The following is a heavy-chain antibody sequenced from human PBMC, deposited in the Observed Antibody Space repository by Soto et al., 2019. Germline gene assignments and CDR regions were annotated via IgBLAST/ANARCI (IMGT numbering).Heavy chain of an antibody. CDR3: ARDYNGRLIKQWLAAVHYDAFDI. D-gene: IGHD6-19*01. CDR2: IWYDGSNK. J-gene: IGHJ3*02. CDR1: GFTFSSYG. Sequence: QVQLVESGGGVVQPGRSLRLSCAASGFTFSSYGMHWVRQAPGKGLEWVAVIWYDGSNKYYADSVKGRFTISRDNSKNTLYLQMNSLRAEDTAVYYCARDYNGRLIKQWLAAVHYDAFDIWGQGTMVIVSS. V-gene: IGHV3-33*01.